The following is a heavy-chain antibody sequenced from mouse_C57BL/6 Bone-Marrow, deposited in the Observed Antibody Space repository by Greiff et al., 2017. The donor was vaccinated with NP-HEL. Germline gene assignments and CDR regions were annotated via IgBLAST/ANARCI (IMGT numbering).Heavy chain of an antibody. D-gene: IGHD2-3*01. V-gene: IGHV1-64*01. J-gene: IGHJ3*01. CDR3: ARGGWLSAWFAY. Sequence: VQLQHPGAELVKPGASVKLSCKASGYTFTSYWMHWVKQRPGQGLEWIGMIHPNSGSTNYNEKFKSKATLTVDKSSSTAYMQLSSLTSEDSAVYYCARGGWLSAWFAYWGQGTLVTVSA. CDR2: IHPNSGST. CDR1: GYTFTSYW.